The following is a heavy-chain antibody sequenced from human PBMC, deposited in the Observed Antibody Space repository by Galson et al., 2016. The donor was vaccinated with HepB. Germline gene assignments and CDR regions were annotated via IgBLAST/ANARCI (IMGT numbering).Heavy chain of an antibody. CDR3: ARERVDIVVGPAAMPGYYYYGLDV. CDR1: GFTFSSYW. D-gene: IGHD2-2*01. CDR2: LNSDGSRT. J-gene: IGHJ6*02. V-gene: IGHV3-74*01. Sequence: SLRLSCAASGFTFSSYWMHWVRQAPGKGLVWVSHLNSDGSRTSYADSVKGRFTISRDNAKNTLYLQMNSLRAEDTAVYYCARERVDIVVGPAAMPGYYYYGLDVWGQGTTVTVSS.